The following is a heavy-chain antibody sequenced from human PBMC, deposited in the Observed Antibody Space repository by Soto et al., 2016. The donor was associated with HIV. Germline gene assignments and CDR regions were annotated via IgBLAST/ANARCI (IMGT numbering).Heavy chain of an antibody. D-gene: IGHD3-16*01. CDR1: GFSFIYAW. J-gene: IGHJ4*02. V-gene: IGHV3-15*01. Sequence: EVQLVESGGGLVKPGESLRLSCGGSGFSFIYAWMSWVRQAPGKGLEWVGRIKSKSDEGTTDYAEFVKGRFTISRDDAKKTLYLDINTLKIEDAGVYYCLTGFSRRWADYWGQGTLVIVSS. CDR2: IKSKSDEGTT. CDR3: LTGFSRRWADY.